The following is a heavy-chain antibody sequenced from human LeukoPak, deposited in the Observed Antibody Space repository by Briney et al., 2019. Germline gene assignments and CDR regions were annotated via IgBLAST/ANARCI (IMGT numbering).Heavy chain of an antibody. CDR2: INHSGST. CDR3: ARAEAQLLSGENWFDP. CDR1: GGSFSGYY. D-gene: IGHD2-2*01. V-gene: IGHV4-34*01. Sequence: SETLSLTCAVYGGSFSGYYWSWIRQPPGKGLEWIGEINHSGSTNYNPSLKSRVTISVDTSKNQFSLKLSSVTAADTAVYYCARAEAQLLSGENWFDPWGQGTLVTVSS. J-gene: IGHJ5*02.